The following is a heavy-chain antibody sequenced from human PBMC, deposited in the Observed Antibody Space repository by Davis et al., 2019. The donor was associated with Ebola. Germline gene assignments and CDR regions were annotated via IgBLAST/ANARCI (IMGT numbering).Heavy chain of an antibody. CDR1: GFTFSSYS. CDR2: ISRSSDTI. CDR3: AVHNGDWLQLDY. V-gene: IGHV3-48*02. Sequence: GESLKISCAASGFTFSSYSMNWVRQAPGKGLEWVSYISRSSDTIYYADSVRGRFTISRDNAKKSLYLQMNSLRDEDTAVYYCAVHNGDWLQLDYWGQGTLVTVSS. D-gene: IGHD3-9*01. J-gene: IGHJ4*02.